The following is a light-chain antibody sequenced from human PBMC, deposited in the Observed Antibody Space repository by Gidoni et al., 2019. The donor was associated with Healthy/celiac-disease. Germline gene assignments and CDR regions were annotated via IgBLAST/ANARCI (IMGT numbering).Light chain of an antibody. J-gene: IGLJ3*02. CDR1: SSDVGGYNY. Sequence: QSALTQPRSVSGSPGQSVTITCTGTSSDVGGYNYVPWYQQHPGKAPKLMLYDVSKRPSGVPDRFSVSKSGNTASLTISGLQAEDEADYYCCSYAGSYTWVFGGGTKLTVL. V-gene: IGLV2-11*01. CDR3: CSYAGSYTWV. CDR2: DVS.